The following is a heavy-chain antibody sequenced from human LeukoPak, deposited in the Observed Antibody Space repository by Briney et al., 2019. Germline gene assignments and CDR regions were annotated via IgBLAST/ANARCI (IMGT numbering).Heavy chain of an antibody. D-gene: IGHD6-13*01. J-gene: IGHJ4*02. CDR2: IRYDGSNK. Sequence: PGGSLRLSCAASGFTFSSYGMHWVRRAPGKGLEWVAFIRYDGSNKYYADSVKGRFTISRDNSKNTLYLQMDSLRAEDTAVYYCAKEAIYSSSWYSADYWGQGTLVTVSS. V-gene: IGHV3-30*02. CDR1: GFTFSSYG. CDR3: AKEAIYSSSWYSADY.